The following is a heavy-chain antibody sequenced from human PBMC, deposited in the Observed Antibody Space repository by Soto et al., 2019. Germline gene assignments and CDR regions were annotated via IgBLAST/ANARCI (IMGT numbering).Heavy chain of an antibody. J-gene: IGHJ3*02. CDR3: AKDPHTGIAAAGGAFDI. Sequence: GGSLRLSCAASGFTFDDYAMHWVRQAPGKGLEWVSGISWNSGSIGYADSVKGRFTISRDNAKNSLYLQMNSLRAEDTALYYCAKDPHTGIAAAGGAFDIWGQGTMVTVSS. V-gene: IGHV3-9*01. D-gene: IGHD6-13*01. CDR1: GFTFDDYA. CDR2: ISWNSGSI.